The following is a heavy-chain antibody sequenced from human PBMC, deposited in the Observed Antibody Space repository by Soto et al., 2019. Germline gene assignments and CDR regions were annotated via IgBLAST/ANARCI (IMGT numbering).Heavy chain of an antibody. V-gene: IGHV4-61*01. CDR2: IYNGGST. Sequence: SETLSLTCTVSGGSVSSGSYYWSWIRQPPGKGLEWIGYIYNGGSTNYNPSLKSRVTISVDTSKNQFSLRLSSVTAADTAVYYCARRNYYGSGSYTFDFWGQGTLVTVSS. CDR1: GGSVSSGSYY. CDR3: ARRNYYGSGSYTFDF. D-gene: IGHD3-10*01. J-gene: IGHJ4*02.